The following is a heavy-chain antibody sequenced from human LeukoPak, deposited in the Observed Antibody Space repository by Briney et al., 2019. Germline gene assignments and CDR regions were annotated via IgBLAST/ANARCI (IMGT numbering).Heavy chain of an antibody. CDR1: GDTFSRYA. V-gene: IGHV1-69*13. D-gene: IGHD4-11*01. Sequence: GASVKVSCKASGDTFSRYAITWLRQAPGQGLEWMGGIIPIFFTPNYAQKFQDRVTITADESTNTTYMELTSLTFDDTAVYYCAEIITVYYFRYWGQGTLVTVSS. J-gene: IGHJ4*02. CDR3: AEIITVYYFRY. CDR2: IIPIFFTP.